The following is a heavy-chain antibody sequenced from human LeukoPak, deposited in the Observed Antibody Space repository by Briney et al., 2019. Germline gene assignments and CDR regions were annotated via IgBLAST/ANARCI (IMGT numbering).Heavy chain of an antibody. J-gene: IGHJ4*02. V-gene: IGHV3-23*01. D-gene: IGHD4-17*01. Sequence: GSLRVSCAASGFTFSADAMYSGCQAPRKGLEWVSTISGSGGSTYYADSVKGRFTISRDNSKNTLYLQMNSLRAEDTAVYYCAYGDYDCWGQGTLVTVSS. CDR2: ISGSGGST. CDR1: GFTFSADA. CDR3: AYGDYDC.